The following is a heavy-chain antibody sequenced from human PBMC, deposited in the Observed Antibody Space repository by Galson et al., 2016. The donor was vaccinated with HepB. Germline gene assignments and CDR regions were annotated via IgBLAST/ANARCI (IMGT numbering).Heavy chain of an antibody. CDR3: ATDSSARGYFDY. CDR1: GFTFSSYV. V-gene: IGHV3-30*04. D-gene: IGHD3-22*01. CDR2: ILYDGSNK. Sequence: LRLSCAASGFTFSSYVMHWVRQAPGKGLEWVAVILYDGSNKYYADSVKGRITISRDNAKNSLYLQMNSLRAEDTAIYYCATDSSARGYFDYWGQGTLVTVSS. J-gene: IGHJ4*02.